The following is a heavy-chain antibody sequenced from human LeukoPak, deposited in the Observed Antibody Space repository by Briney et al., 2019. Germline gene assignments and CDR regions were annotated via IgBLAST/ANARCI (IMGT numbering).Heavy chain of an antibody. Sequence: GSLRLSCAASGFTFSSYGMHWVRQAPGKGLEWVAFIRYDGSNKYYADSVKGRFTISRDNAKNSVYLQMNSLRAEDTALYYCVKGHLAAVVFNWFDPWGQGTLVTVSS. D-gene: IGHD6-13*01. V-gene: IGHV3-30*02. J-gene: IGHJ5*02. CDR2: IRYDGSNK. CDR1: GFTFSSYG. CDR3: VKGHLAAVVFNWFDP.